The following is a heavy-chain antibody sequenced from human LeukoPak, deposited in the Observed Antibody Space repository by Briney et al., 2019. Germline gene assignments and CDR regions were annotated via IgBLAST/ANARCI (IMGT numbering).Heavy chain of an antibody. D-gene: IGHD6-13*01. J-gene: IGHJ4*02. Sequence: GASVKVSCRVSGYTLNELSMHWVRQAPGKGLEWMGGFDPEDGETIYAQKFQGRVTMTEDTSTDTAYMELSSLRSEDTAVYYCATIGSSWYYFDYWGQGTLVTVSS. CDR1: GYTLNELS. V-gene: IGHV1-24*01. CDR2: FDPEDGET. CDR3: ATIGSSWYYFDY.